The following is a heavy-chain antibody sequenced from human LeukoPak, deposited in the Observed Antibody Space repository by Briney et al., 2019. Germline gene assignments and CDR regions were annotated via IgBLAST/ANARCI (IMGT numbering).Heavy chain of an antibody. D-gene: IGHD3-3*01. CDR1: GGSISSYY. Sequence: SETLSLTCTVSGGSISSYYWSWIRQPPGKGLEWIGYIYYSGSTYYNPSLKSRVTISVDTSKNQFSLKLSSVTAADTAVYYCARHSADYNWFDPWGQGTLVTVSS. CDR2: IYYSGST. J-gene: IGHJ5*02. V-gene: IGHV4-59*08. CDR3: ARHSADYNWFDP.